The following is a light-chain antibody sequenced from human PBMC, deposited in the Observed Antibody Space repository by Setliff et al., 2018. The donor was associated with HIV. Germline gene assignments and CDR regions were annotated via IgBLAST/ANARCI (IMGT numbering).Light chain of an antibody. Sequence: QSALTQPASVSGSPGQSTTISCTGSSNDVGGYNYVSWYQQRPGKAPKLMISEVSNRPSGVSNRFSGSKSGNTASLTISGLQAEDEADYYCSSYTSGSTRVFGTGTKVTVL. J-gene: IGLJ1*01. CDR1: SNDVGGYNY. CDR3: SSYTSGSTRV. V-gene: IGLV2-14*01. CDR2: EVS.